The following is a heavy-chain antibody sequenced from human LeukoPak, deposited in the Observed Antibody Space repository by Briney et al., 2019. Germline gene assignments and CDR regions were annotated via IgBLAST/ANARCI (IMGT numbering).Heavy chain of an antibody. J-gene: IGHJ3*02. D-gene: IGHD6-19*01. CDR1: GFTFSSYA. V-gene: IGHV3-30-3*02. CDR3: AKMLEQWLVLDAFDI. CDR2: ISYDGSNK. Sequence: GGSLRLSCAASGFTFSSYAMHWVRQAPGKGLEGVAVISYDGSNKYYADSVKGRFTISRDNSKNTLYLQMNSLRAEDTAVYYCAKMLEQWLVLDAFDIWGQGTMVTVSS.